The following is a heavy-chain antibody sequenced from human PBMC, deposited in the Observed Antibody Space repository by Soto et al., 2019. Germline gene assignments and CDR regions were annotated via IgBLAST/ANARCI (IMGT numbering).Heavy chain of an antibody. CDR2: ISYDGSNR. CDR3: AKDHGNNSDY. Sequence: PGGSLRLSCAASGFTFSSYGMHWVRQAPGKGLEWVAFISYDGSNRYYADSLKGRFAISRDNSKNTVYLHMHSLRGEDTAVYYCAKDHGNNSDYWGQGTLVTVSS. V-gene: IGHV3-30*18. J-gene: IGHJ4*02. CDR1: GFTFSSYG. D-gene: IGHD6-13*01.